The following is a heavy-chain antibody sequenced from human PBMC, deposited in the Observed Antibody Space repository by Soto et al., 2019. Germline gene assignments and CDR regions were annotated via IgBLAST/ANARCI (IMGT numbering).Heavy chain of an antibody. D-gene: IGHD2-2*01. CDR3: ARGQYQLLTGDYYYYGMDV. J-gene: IGHJ6*02. CDR1: GGTFSSYA. V-gene: IGHV1-69*01. CDR2: SIPIFGTA. Sequence: QVQLVQSGAEVKKPGSSVKVSCKASGGTFSSYAISWVRQAPGQGLEWMGGSIPIFGTANYAQKFQGRVTITADESTSTAYMELSSLRSEDTAVYYCARGQYQLLTGDYYYYGMDVWGQGTTVTVSS.